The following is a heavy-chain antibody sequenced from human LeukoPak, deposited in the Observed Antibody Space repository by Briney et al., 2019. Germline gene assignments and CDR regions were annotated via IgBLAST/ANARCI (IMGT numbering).Heavy chain of an antibody. CDR1: GYTFTSYT. D-gene: IGHD3-3*01. Sequence: ASVKVSCKASGYTFTSYTMHWVRQAPGQRLEWMGWINAGNGNTKYSQKFQGRVTITRDTSASTAYMELSSLRSEDTAVYYCARVPDVLRFSNWFDPWGQGTLATVSS. CDR2: INAGNGNT. J-gene: IGHJ5*02. V-gene: IGHV1-3*01. CDR3: ARVPDVLRFSNWFDP.